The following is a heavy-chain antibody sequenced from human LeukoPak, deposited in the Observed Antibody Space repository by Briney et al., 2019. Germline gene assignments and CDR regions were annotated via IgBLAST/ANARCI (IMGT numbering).Heavy chain of an antibody. Sequence: GGSLRLSCAASGFTFSSYAMSWVRQAPGKGLEWVSAISGSGGSTYYADSVKGRFTISRDNSKNRLYLQMNSLKPEDTAVYYCAKDFIYGGWGNGFDIWGQGTMVTVSS. J-gene: IGHJ3*02. CDR3: AKDFIYGGWGNGFDI. D-gene: IGHD3-16*01. V-gene: IGHV3-23*01. CDR1: GFTFSSYA. CDR2: ISGSGGST.